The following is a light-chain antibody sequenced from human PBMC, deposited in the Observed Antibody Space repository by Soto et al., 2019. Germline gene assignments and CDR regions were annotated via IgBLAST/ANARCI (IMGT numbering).Light chain of an antibody. CDR3: QQYGSSSWT. V-gene: IGKV3-20*01. CDR1: QSISSSY. Sequence: ETVMTQSPATLSVSRGERATLSCRASQSISSSYLAWYQQRPGQAPRLLIYGASSRATGIPDRFSGSGSGTEFTLTISRLEPEDFAVYYCQQYGSSSWTFGQGTKVEIK. J-gene: IGKJ1*01. CDR2: GAS.